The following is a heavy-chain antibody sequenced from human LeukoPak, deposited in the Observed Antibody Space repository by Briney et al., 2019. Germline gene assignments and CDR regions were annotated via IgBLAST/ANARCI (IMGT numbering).Heavy chain of an antibody. CDR3: VRDLDWAFDY. CDR1: GFTFSDYY. D-gene: IGHD3/OR15-3a*01. V-gene: IGHV3-11*05. J-gene: IGHJ4*02. Sequence: GGSPRLSCAASGFTFSDYYMSWIRQAPGKGLKWVSYISSSSRNINYADSVKGRFTISRDNAKNSLYLQMNSLRAEDTAVYYCVRDLDWAFDYWGQGTLVTVSS. CDR2: ISSSSRNI.